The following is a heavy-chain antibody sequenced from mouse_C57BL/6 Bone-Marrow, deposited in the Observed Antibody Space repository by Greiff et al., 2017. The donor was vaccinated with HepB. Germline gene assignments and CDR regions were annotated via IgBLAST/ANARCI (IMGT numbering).Heavy chain of an antibody. CDR2: ISDGGSYT. D-gene: IGHD1-1*01. Sequence: EVHLVESGGGLVKPGGSLTLSCAASGFTFSSYAMSWVRQNPEKSLEWVATISDGGSYTYYPDNVKGRVTLSRDNAKNTLYLQMSHLTSEDTAMYYCARAHYDGSKDWFAYWGQVTLVTVSA. V-gene: IGHV5-4*01. CDR3: ARAHYDGSKDWFAY. CDR1: GFTFSSYA. J-gene: IGHJ3*01.